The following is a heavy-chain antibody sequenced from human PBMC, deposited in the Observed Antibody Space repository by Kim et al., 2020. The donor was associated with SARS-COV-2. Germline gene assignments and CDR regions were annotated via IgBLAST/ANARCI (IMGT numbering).Heavy chain of an antibody. V-gene: IGHV3-9*01. CDR3: AKDIGAVVVPAATAGPYYYYGMDV. J-gene: IGHJ6*02. D-gene: IGHD2-2*01. CDR1: GFTFDDYA. Sequence: GGSLRLSCAASGFTFDDYAMHWVRQAPGKGLEWVSGISWNSGSIGYADSVKGRFTISRDNAKNSLYLQMNSLRAEDTALYYCAKDIGAVVVPAATAGPYYYYGMDVWGQGTTVTVSS. CDR2: ISWNSGSI.